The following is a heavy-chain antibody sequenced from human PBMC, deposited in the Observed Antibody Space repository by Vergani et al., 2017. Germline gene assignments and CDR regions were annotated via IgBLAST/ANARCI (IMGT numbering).Heavy chain of an antibody. Sequence: KESGPALVKPTQTLTLTCTFSGFSLSTSGMRVSWIRQPPGKGLEWIGYIYNSGTTYYNPSLKSRVTISLQRSRNQFSLRLTSLTAADTALYYCARDSHSSRRSFDIWGQGTRVTVSS. CDR1: GFSLSTSGMR. D-gene: IGHD2-2*01. V-gene: IGHV4-30-4*08. J-gene: IGHJ3*02. CDR3: ARDSHSSRRSFDI. CDR2: IYNSGTT.